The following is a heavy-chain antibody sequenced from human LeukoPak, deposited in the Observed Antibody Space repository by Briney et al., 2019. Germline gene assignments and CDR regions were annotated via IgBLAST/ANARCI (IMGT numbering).Heavy chain of an antibody. CDR2: IYHTGST. CDR3: ARGNYVDWFDP. Sequence: PSETLSLTCTVSGGSFSNHYWSWIRQPPGKGLEWIGYIYHTGSTNYNPSLKSRVTISVDTSKNQFSLKLSSVTVADTAVYYCARGNYVDWFDPWGQGTQVTVSS. J-gene: IGHJ5*02. CDR1: GGSFSNHY. V-gene: IGHV4-59*11. D-gene: IGHD1-7*01.